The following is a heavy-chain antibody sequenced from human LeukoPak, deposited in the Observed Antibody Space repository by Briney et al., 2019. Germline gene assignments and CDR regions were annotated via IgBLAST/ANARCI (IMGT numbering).Heavy chain of an antibody. Sequence: SVKVSCKASGYTFTSYDINWVRQATGQGLEWMGRIIPILGIANYAQKFQGRVTITADKSTSTAYMELSSLRSEDTAVYYCARDSTVAGTTVPLDYWGQGTLVTVSS. CDR1: GYTFTSYD. CDR3: ARDSTVAGTTVPLDY. D-gene: IGHD6-19*01. J-gene: IGHJ4*02. V-gene: IGHV1-69*04. CDR2: IIPILGIA.